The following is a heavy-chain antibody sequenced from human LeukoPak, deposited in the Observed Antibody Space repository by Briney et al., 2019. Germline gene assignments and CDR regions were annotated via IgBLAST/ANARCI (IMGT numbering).Heavy chain of an antibody. D-gene: IGHD5-24*01. V-gene: IGHV4-38-2*02. J-gene: IGHJ4*02. CDR2: MDHSGST. CDR3: ARDGPSRPFTI. Sequence: SETLSLTCSVSGYSNSSDYYWGWIRQPPGKGLEWIGVMDHSGSTHYNPSLKSRVAISVDTSKNQFSLKLNSVTAADTAVYFCARDGPSRPFTIWGQGTLVTVSS. CDR1: GYSNSSDYY.